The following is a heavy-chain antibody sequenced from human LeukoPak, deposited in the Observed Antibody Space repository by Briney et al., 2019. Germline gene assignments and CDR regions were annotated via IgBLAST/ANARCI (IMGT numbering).Heavy chain of an antibody. J-gene: IGHJ5*02. Sequence: PSETLSLTCTVSGGSISSYYWSWIRQPAGKGLEWIGCIYTSGSTNYNPSLKSRVTMSVDTSKNQFSLKLSSVTAADTAVYYCARDLIKTYYDFWSGYYTSGDWFDPWGQGTLVTVSS. CDR1: GGSISSYY. D-gene: IGHD3-3*01. CDR2: IYTSGST. V-gene: IGHV4-4*07. CDR3: ARDLIKTYYDFWSGYYTSGDWFDP.